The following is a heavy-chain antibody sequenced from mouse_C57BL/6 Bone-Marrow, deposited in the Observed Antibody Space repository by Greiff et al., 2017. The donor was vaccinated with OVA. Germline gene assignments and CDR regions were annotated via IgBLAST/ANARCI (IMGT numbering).Heavy chain of an antibody. CDR2: ISSGGSYT. V-gene: IGHV5-6*01. D-gene: IGHD1-1*01. Sequence: VQLQQSGGDLVKPGGSLKLSCAASGFTFSSYGMSWVRQTPDKRLEWVATISSGGSYTYYHDSVKGRSTFSRDNAKNTLYLQLSSLKSEDAAVSYCARHPVTTVVVDYWGQGTTLTVSS. CDR3: ARHPVTTVVVDY. J-gene: IGHJ2*01. CDR1: GFTFSSYG.